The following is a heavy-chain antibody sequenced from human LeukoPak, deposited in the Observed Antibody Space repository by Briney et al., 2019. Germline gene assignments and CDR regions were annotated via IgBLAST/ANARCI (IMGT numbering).Heavy chain of an antibody. J-gene: IGHJ4*02. V-gene: IGHV3-23*01. CDR1: GFTFSSYA. CDR3: AKAGYYYDSSGYLDY. Sequence: GGSLRLSCAASGFTFSSYAMSWVRQAPGKGLEWVSAISGSGGSTYYADSVKGRFTISRDNSKNTLYLQMNSLRAEDTAVYYCAKAGYYYDSSGYLDYWGQGTLVTVSS. D-gene: IGHD3-22*01. CDR2: ISGSGGST.